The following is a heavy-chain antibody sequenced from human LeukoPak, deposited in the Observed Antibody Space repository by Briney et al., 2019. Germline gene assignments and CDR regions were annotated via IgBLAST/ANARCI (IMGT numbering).Heavy chain of an antibody. CDR1: GFTFINYS. J-gene: IGHJ4*02. Sequence: PGGSLRLSCAASGFTFINYSMNWVRQAPGKGLEWVSSISSSSSYIYYADSVKGRFTISRDNAKNSLYLQMNSLRAEDTAVYYCAKCDVDLVAAPAAMVFYFDNWGQGTLLTVSS. D-gene: IGHD2-2*01. CDR3: AKCDVDLVAAPAAMVFYFDN. CDR2: ISSSSSYI. V-gene: IGHV3-21*04.